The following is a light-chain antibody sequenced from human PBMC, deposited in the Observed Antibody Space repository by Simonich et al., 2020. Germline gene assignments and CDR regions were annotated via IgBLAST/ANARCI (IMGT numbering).Light chain of an antibody. J-gene: IGKJ2*01. CDR3: QQYYSTPYT. CDR1: QRVLYSFNKKNY. Sequence: DIVMTQTPDSLAVSLGERANINGKSIQRVLYSFNKKNYLAWYQQKPGQPPKRLIYWASTRESGVPDRFSGSGSGTDFTLPISSLQAEDVAVYYCQQYYSTPYTFGQGTKLEIK. CDR2: WAS. V-gene: IGKV4-1*01.